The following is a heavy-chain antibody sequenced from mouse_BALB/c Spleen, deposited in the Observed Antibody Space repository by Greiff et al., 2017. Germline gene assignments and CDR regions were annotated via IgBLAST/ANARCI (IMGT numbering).Heavy chain of an antibody. J-gene: IGHJ4*01. CDR3: TRKGLGYDAMDY. D-gene: IGHD4-1*01. Sequence: VQLQQSGPVLARPGASVKMSCKASGYTFTSYWMHWVKQRPGQGLEWIGAIYPGTSDTSYNQKFKGKAKLTAVTSTSTAYMELSSLTNEDSAVYYCTRKGLGYDAMDYWGQGTSVTVSS. V-gene: IGHV1-5*01. CDR1: GYTFTSYW. CDR2: IYPGTSDT.